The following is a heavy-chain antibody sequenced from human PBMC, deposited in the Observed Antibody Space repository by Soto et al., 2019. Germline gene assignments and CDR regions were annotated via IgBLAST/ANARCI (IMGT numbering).Heavy chain of an antibody. CDR2: IIPIFGTA. CDR3: AREYSSSSPWNWFDP. Sequence: ASVKVSCKASGGTFSSYAISWVRQAPGQGLEWMGGIIPIFGTANYAQKFQGRLTITADESTSTAYMELSSLRSEDTAVYYCAREYSSSSPWNWFDPWGQGTLVTVSS. V-gene: IGHV1-69*13. J-gene: IGHJ5*02. D-gene: IGHD6-6*01. CDR1: GGTFSSYA.